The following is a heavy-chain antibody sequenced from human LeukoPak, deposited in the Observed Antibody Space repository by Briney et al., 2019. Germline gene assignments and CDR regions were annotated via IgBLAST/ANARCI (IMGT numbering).Heavy chain of an antibody. CDR1: GGSISSGSYY. J-gene: IGHJ4*02. CDR3: ARHSARLRYFDY. D-gene: IGHD3-9*01. CDR2: IYTSGST. V-gene: IGHV4-61*02. Sequence: SETLSLTCTGSGGSISSGSYYWSWIRQPAGKGLEWIGRIYTSGSTNYNPSLKSRVTISVDTSKNQFSLKLSSVTAADTAVYYCARHSARLRYFDYWGQGTLVTVSS.